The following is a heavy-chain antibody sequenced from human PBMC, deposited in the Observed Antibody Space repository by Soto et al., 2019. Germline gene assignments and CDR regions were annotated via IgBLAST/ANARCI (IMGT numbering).Heavy chain of an antibody. J-gene: IGHJ4*02. Sequence: SETLSLTCTVSGGSISSSSYYWGWIRQPPGKGLEWIGSIYYSGSTYYNPSLKSRVTISVDTSKNQFSLKLSSVTAADTAVYYCASGRGGFLYFDYWGQGTLVTVSS. CDR3: ASGRGGFLYFDY. CDR1: GGSISSSSYY. V-gene: IGHV4-39*01. D-gene: IGHD1-26*01. CDR2: IYYSGST.